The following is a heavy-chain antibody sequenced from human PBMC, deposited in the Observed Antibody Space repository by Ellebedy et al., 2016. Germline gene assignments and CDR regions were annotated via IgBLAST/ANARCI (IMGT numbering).Heavy chain of an antibody. CDR1: GFTVTSDY. D-gene: IGHD4/OR15-4a*01. J-gene: IGHJ5*02. V-gene: IGHV3-66*01. CDR2: LYGGGQT. CDR3: AKSAEYGS. Sequence: GESLKISXTASGFTVTSDYMGWVRQTPGKGLEYVSLLYGGGQTHYTDSVKGRFTVSRDISKNTLFLQMNSLRAGDTAVYYCAKSAEYGSWGQGTPVIVSS.